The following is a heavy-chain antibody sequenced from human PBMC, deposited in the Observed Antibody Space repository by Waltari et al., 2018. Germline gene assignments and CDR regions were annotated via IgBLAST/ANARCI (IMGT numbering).Heavy chain of an antibody. J-gene: IGHJ6*03. V-gene: IGHV3-21*01. CDR2: ISRRSYI. D-gene: IGHD1-7*01. CDR1: VFTFSSDS. Sequence: EAQLGASGGGLAKPGVSLGLSCAASVFTFSSDSMNVFRQALGKGLEWVSSISRRSYIYYADAVKGRFTISRDNAKNSLYLQMNSLRAEDTAVYYCAREGAGTTRSYYYYYMDVWGKGTTVTVSS. CDR3: AREGAGTTRSYYYYYMDV.